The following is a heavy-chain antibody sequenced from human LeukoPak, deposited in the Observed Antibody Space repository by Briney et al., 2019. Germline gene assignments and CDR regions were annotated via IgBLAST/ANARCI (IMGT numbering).Heavy chain of an antibody. Sequence: GGSLRLSCAASGFTFSSYAMSWVRQAPGKGLEWVSAISGSGGSTYYADSVQGRFTISRDNSKNTLYLQMNSLRAEDTAVYYCAIRMRDGYNYAGFDYWGQGTLVTVSS. CDR3: AIRMRDGYNYAGFDY. D-gene: IGHD5-24*01. CDR2: ISGSGGST. J-gene: IGHJ4*02. V-gene: IGHV3-23*01. CDR1: GFTFSSYA.